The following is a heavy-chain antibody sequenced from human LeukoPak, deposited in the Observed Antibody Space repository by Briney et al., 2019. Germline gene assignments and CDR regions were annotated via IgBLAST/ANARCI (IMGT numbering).Heavy chain of an antibody. Sequence: IXPIPGITNYAQKFQGRVTMNRDTSTSTVYMEMSRLRSEDTAVYYSAREDITMVRGAKNAFDIWGQGTMVTVSS. CDR2: IXPIPGIT. D-gene: IGHD3-10*01. CDR3: AREDITMVRGAKNAFDI. J-gene: IGHJ3*02. V-gene: IGHV1-46*01.